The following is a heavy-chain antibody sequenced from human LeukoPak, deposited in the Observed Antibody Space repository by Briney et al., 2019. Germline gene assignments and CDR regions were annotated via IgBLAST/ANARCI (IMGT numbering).Heavy chain of an antibody. CDR2: ISSSSSYI. CDR1: GFTFSSYS. J-gene: IGHJ5*02. Sequence: PGGSLRLSCAASGFTFSSYSMNWVRQAPGKGLEWVSSISSSSSYIYYADSVKGRFTISRDNAKNSLYLQMNSLRAEDTAVYYCARAPRGAAGPLGFDPWGQGTLVTVSS. V-gene: IGHV3-21*01. CDR3: ARAPRGAAGPLGFDP. D-gene: IGHD6-13*01.